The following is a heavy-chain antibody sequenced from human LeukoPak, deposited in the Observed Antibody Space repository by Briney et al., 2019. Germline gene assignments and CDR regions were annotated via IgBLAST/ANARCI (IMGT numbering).Heavy chain of an antibody. J-gene: IGHJ4*02. D-gene: IGHD5-12*01. CDR1: GFTFSSYA. CDR2: ISSSSSSYI. Sequence: PGGSLRLSCAASGFTFSSYAMSWVRQAPGKGLEWVSSISSSSSSYIYYADSVKGRFTISRDNAKNSLYLQMNSLRAEDTAVYYCARVVAIQSIDYWGQGTLVTVSS. V-gene: IGHV3-21*01. CDR3: ARVVAIQSIDY.